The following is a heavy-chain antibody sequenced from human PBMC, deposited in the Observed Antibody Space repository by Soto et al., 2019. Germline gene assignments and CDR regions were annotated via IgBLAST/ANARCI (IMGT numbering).Heavy chain of an antibody. J-gene: IGHJ4*01. D-gene: IGHD6-19*01. CDR1: GLTFSNTW. CDR2: IKSITAGGTI. V-gene: IGHV3-15*07. CDR3: TTLAGDSPLSY. Sequence: GGSLRLSCEVSGLTFSNTWMNWVRQAPGKGLEWVARIKSITAGGTIDYAAPVKGRFTLSRDDSKTTLYLQMNSLRTEDTAMYYCTTLAGDSPLSYWGQGT.